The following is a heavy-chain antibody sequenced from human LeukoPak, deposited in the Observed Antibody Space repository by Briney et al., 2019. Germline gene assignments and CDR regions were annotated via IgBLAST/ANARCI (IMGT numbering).Heavy chain of an antibody. CDR3: ASRYYYDSSGYYYAGAFDI. CDR1: GFTFSSYA. CDR2: ISGSGGST. J-gene: IGHJ3*02. D-gene: IGHD3-22*01. Sequence: GGSLRLSCAASGFTFSSYAMSWVRQAPGKGLEWVSAISGSGGSTYYADSVKGRFTISRDNAKNSLYLQMNSLRAEDTAVYYCASRYYYDSSGYYYAGAFDIWGQGTMVTVSS. V-gene: IGHV3-23*01.